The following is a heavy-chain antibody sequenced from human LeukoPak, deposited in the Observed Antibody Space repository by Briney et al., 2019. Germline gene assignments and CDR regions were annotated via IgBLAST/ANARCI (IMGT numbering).Heavy chain of an antibody. Sequence: GGSLRLSCAASGFTFSSYDMHWVRQATGKGLEWVSAIGTAGDTYYPGSVKGRFTISRENAKNSLYLQMSSLRAGDTAVYYCARRYSSSWYDAFDIWGQGTMVTVSS. CDR3: ARRYSSSWYDAFDI. V-gene: IGHV3-13*01. CDR1: GFTFSSYD. D-gene: IGHD6-13*01. J-gene: IGHJ3*02. CDR2: IGTAGDT.